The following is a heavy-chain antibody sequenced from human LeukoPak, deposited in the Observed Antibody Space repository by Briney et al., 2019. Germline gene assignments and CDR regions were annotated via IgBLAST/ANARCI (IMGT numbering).Heavy chain of an antibody. CDR2: ISGSGGST. V-gene: IGHV3-23*01. D-gene: IGHD3-22*01. CDR3: ATDSDYYDSFYFDY. J-gene: IGHJ4*02. Sequence: GGSLRLSCAASGFTFSSYAMSWVRQAPGKGLEWVSAISGSGGSTYYADSVKGRFTISRDNSKNTLYLQMNSLRAEDTAVYYCATDSDYYDSFYFDYWGQGTLVTVPS. CDR1: GFTFSSYA.